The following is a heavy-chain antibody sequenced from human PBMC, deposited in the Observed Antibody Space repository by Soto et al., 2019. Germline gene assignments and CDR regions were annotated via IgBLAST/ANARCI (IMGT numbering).Heavy chain of an antibody. CDR2: IYYSGST. D-gene: IGHD3-3*01. Sequence: QVQLQESGPGLVKPSQTLSLTCTVSGGSISSGGYYWSWIRQHPGKGLEWIGYIYYSGSTYYNPSLRSRVTSSVDTSKTQCSLTLSSVTAADTAVYYCASRREEWWFDTWGQGTLVTVSS. V-gene: IGHV4-31*03. J-gene: IGHJ5*02. CDR1: GGSISSGGYY. CDR3: ASRREEWWFDT.